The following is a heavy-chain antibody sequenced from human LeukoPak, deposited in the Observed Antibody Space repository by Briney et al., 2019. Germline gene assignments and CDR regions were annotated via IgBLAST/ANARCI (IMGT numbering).Heavy chain of an antibody. CDR1: GFTFDNYW. V-gene: IGHV3-7*01. J-gene: IGHJ4*02. CDR3: VRDARGGHNDF. Sequence: PGGSLKLPCVAPGFTFDNYWRGWARQAPGKGLKWVANIREDGSERNYVDSVKGRLTIFRDNAKKSLFLQMNSLRVEDTAIYYCVRDARGGHNDFWGQGTQVTVSS. D-gene: IGHD1-1*01. CDR2: IREDGSER.